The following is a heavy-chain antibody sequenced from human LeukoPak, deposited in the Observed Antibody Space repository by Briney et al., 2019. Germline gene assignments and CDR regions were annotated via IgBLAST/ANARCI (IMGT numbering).Heavy chain of an antibody. Sequence: ASVKVSCKASGYTFTSYGISWVRQAPGQGLEWMGWISAYNGNTNYAQKLQGRVTMTTDTSTSTAYMELRSLRPDDTAVYYCARSTSAAAGYNWFDPWGQGTLVTVSS. CDR2: ISAYNGNT. V-gene: IGHV1-18*01. D-gene: IGHD6-13*01. CDR3: ARSTSAAAGYNWFDP. J-gene: IGHJ5*02. CDR1: GYTFTSYG.